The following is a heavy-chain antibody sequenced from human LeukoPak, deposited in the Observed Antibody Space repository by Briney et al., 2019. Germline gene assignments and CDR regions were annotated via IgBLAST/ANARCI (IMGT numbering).Heavy chain of an antibody. Sequence: AGGSLRLSCAASGFTFSSYSMNWVRQAPGKGLEWVSYISSSSSTIYYADSVKGRFTISRDNAKNSLYLQMNSLRAEDTAVYYCARGYDSSTIGRGKYYYYGMDDWGQGTTVTVSS. CDR3: ARGYDSSTIGRGKYYYYGMDD. V-gene: IGHV3-48*01. J-gene: IGHJ6*02. CDR2: ISSSSSTI. CDR1: GFTFSSYS. D-gene: IGHD3-3*01.